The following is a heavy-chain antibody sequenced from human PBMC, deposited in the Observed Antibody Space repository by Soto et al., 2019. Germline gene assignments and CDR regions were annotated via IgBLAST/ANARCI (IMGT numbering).Heavy chain of an antibody. J-gene: IGHJ5*02. D-gene: IGHD2-21*01. CDR1: GGSISSGGYY. CDR2: IYYSGST. CDR3: ARELCGGDCYSSFSWFDP. Sequence: QVQLQESGPGLVKPSQTLSLTCTVSGGSISSGGYYWSWIRQHPGKGLEWIGYIYYSGSTYYNPSLRSRVTISVDTSKNQFSLKLSSVTAADTAVYYCARELCGGDCYSSFSWFDPWGQGTLVTVSS. V-gene: IGHV4-31*03.